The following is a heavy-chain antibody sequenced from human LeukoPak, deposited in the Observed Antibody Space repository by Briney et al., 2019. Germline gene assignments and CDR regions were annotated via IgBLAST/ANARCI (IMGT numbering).Heavy chain of an antibody. V-gene: IGHV1-2*06. Sequence: ASVKVSCKASGYTFTGYYMHWVRQAPGQGLEWKGRINPNSGGTNYAQKFQGRVTMTRDTSISTAYMELSRLRSGDTAVYYCARVFQLWLNWFDPWGQGTLVTVSS. CDR2: INPNSGGT. D-gene: IGHD5-18*01. CDR1: GYTFTGYY. CDR3: ARVFQLWLNWFDP. J-gene: IGHJ5*02.